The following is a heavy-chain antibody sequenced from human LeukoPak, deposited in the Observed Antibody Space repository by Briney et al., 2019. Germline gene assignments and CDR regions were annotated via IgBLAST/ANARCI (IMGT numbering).Heavy chain of an antibody. J-gene: IGHJ4*02. V-gene: IGHV3-23*01. Sequence: GGSLRLSCEASGFTFSSYDMNWVRQAPGKGLEWVTVISGSGGSTDYADSVKGRFSISRDNSKNTLYLQMNSLRAEDTAVYYCAKGQLWFGEFSYFDYWGQGTLVTVSS. CDR1: GFTFSSYD. CDR3: AKGQLWFGEFSYFDY. D-gene: IGHD3-10*01. CDR2: ISGSGGST.